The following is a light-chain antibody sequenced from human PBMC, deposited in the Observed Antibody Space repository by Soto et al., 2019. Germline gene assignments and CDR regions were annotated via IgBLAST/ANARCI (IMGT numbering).Light chain of an antibody. CDR2: VAS. CDR1: QSIGRF. CDR3: QQYSRFPIT. V-gene: IGKV1-39*01. Sequence: DIQMTQSPSSLSASVGDRVTITCRAGQSIGRFLNWHQQKPGKAPNVLINVASTLRSGVPSRFSGSGSGTEFALTISSLQPEDFAIYYCQQYSRFPITFGPGTRLEIK. J-gene: IGKJ5*01.